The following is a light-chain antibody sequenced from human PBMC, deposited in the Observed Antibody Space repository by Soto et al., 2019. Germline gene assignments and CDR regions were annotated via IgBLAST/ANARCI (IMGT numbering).Light chain of an antibody. CDR2: GAS. CDR3: QQYGSSPRT. CDR1: QSVSSNF. J-gene: IGKJ1*01. V-gene: IGKV3-20*01. Sequence: EIVMTQSPATLSVSPGERATLSCRASQSVSSNFLAWYQQKPGQAPRLLIYGASNRATGIPDKFNGSGSGTDFTLTISRLEPEDFAMYYCQQYGSSPRTFGQGTKVDNK.